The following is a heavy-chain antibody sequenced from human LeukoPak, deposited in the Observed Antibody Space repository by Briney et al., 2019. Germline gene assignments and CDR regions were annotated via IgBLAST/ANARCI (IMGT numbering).Heavy chain of an antibody. CDR2: ISAYNGNT. CDR1: GYTFTSYG. J-gene: IGHJ3*02. V-gene: IGHV1-18*01. D-gene: IGHD3-10*01. Sequence: GASVKVSCKASGYTFTSYGISWVRQAPGQGLEWMGWISAYNGNTNYAQKLQGRVTMTTDTSTSTAYMELRSLRSDDTAVYYCARDRLLWFGEPDDFDIWGQGTMVTVSS. CDR3: ARDRLLWFGEPDDFDI.